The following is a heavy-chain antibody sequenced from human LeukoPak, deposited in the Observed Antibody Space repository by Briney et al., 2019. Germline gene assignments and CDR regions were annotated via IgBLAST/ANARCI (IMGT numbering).Heavy chain of an antibody. D-gene: IGHD6-6*01. CDR3: ARGGEYSSSVTVPHFDY. CDR1: GYTFTSYY. Sequence: ASVKVSCKASGYTFTSYYMHWVRQAPGQGLEWMGIINPSGGSTSYAQKFQGRVTMTRDMSTSTVYMELSSLRSEDTAVYYCARGGEYSSSVTVPHFDYWGQGTLVTVSS. CDR2: INPSGGST. V-gene: IGHV1-46*01. J-gene: IGHJ4*02.